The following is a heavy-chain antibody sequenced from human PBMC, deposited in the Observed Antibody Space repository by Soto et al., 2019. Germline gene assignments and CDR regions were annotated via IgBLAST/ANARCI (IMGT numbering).Heavy chain of an antibody. V-gene: IGHV3-23*01. J-gene: IGHJ6*02. CDR2: IGGSGGST. Sequence: XEALQHSCVAPGFSFSRYAMSRVREAPGKGLEWISAIGGSGGSTDYAGSVKGWFTLSGDNFKSTLYQQVNSLRAEDKAVYYCAKALFPVGGSGAVAATSGSSMEVWGQGTKVSV. D-gene: IGHD2-15*01. CDR3: AKALFPVGGSGAVAATSGSSMEV. CDR1: GFSFSRYA.